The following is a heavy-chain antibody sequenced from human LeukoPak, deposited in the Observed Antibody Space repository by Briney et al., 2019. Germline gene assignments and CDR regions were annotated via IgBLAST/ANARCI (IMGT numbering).Heavy chain of an antibody. CDR2: INRDGSNT. V-gene: IGHV3-74*01. CDR1: GFTFSSHW. Sequence: PGESLRLSCAASGFTFSSHWMHWVRQAPGKGLVWVSHINRDGSNTSYADSVKGRFTISRDNSKNTLYLQMNSLRAEDTAVYFCAKYGSYNYYDRRPDYWGQGTLVTV. J-gene: IGHJ4*02. CDR3: AKYGSYNYYDRRPDY. D-gene: IGHD3-22*01.